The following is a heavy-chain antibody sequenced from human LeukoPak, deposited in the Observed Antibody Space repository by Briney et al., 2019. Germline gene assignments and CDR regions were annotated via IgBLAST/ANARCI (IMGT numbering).Heavy chain of an antibody. V-gene: IGHV4-39*01. J-gene: IGHJ4*02. CDR2: IYYSGST. CDR1: GGSISSSSYY. Sequence: SETLSLTCTVSGGSISSSSYYWGWIRQPPGKGLEWIGSIYYSGSTYYNPSLKSRVTISVDTPKNQFSLKLNSVTAADTAVYYCARHFRGIAVAGIWGYFDYWGQGTLVTVSS. CDR3: ARHFRGIAVAGIWGYFDY. D-gene: IGHD6-19*01.